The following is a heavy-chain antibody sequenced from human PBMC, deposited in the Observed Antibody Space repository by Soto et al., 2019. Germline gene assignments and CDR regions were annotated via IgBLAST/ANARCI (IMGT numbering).Heavy chain of an antibody. CDR1: GFSFSSYA. V-gene: IGHV3-23*01. Sequence: EVQLLESGGDLVQPGGSLRLACAASGFSFSSYAMVWVRQAPGKGLEWVSVISARGGSSYFSDSVKGRFTISRDNSKKVLSLEMNSLRAEDTAIYFCAKGSIEYSASVDHWGHGTLVLVSS. CDR3: AKGSIEYSASVDH. J-gene: IGHJ4*01. CDR2: ISARGGSS. D-gene: IGHD5-12*01.